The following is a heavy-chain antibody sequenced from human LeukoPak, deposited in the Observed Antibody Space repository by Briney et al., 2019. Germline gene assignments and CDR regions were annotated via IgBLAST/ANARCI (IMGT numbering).Heavy chain of an antibody. V-gene: IGHV3-7*03. J-gene: IGHJ5*02. D-gene: IGHD6-13*01. CDR1: GFTFSSYW. Sequence: GGSLRLSCAASGFTFSSYWMSWVRQAPGKGLEWVANIKQDGSEKYYVDSVKGRFIISRDNAMNSLYLQMNSLRAEDTALYYCAKGGSSSWNNWFDPWGQGTLVTVSS. CDR2: IKQDGSEK. CDR3: AKGGSSSWNNWFDP.